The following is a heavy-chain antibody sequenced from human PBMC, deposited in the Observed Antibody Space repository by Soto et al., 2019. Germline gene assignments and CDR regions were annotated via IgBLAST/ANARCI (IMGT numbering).Heavy chain of an antibody. CDR2: ISYDGSNK. J-gene: IGHJ6*02. CDR3: AKDPLRFGELLYHYGMDV. D-gene: IGHD3-10*01. Sequence: QVQLVESGGGVVQPGRSLRLSCAASGFTFSSYGMHWVRQAPGKGLEWVAVISYDGSNKYYADSVKGRFTISRDNSKNTLYRQMNSLRAEDTAVYYCAKDPLRFGELLYHYGMDVWGQGTTVTVSS. V-gene: IGHV3-30*18. CDR1: GFTFSSYG.